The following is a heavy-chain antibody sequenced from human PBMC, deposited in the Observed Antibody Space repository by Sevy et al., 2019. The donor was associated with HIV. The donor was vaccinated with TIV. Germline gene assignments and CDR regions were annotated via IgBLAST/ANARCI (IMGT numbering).Heavy chain of an antibody. Sequence: GGSLRLSSAASGFPFSNFAMSWVRQAPGKGLEWVSTLIGGGSRTYYADSVTGRFIISRDNSRNTLYLQMNSLRAEDTAIYYCAKRRVQSGLSGGGANYGMDVCGRGTTVTVSS. CDR2: LIGGGSRT. J-gene: IGHJ6*02. V-gene: IGHV3-23*01. D-gene: IGHD2-8*02. CDR1: GFPFSNFA. CDR3: AKRRVQSGLSGGGANYGMDV.